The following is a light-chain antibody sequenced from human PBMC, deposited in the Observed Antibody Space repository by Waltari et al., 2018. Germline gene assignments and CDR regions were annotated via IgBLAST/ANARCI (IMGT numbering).Light chain of an antibody. Sequence: EIVMTQSPVTLSVSPGEGAALSCRPSQSVRTRLAWYQQRPGQTPRLLIYGASTRATEIPSRFSGSGSGTEFTLTISSLQSEDVATYYCQKYNSAPLTFGGGTKVEIK. CDR1: QSVRTR. CDR2: GAS. V-gene: IGKV3-15*01. J-gene: IGKJ4*01. CDR3: QKYNSAPLT.